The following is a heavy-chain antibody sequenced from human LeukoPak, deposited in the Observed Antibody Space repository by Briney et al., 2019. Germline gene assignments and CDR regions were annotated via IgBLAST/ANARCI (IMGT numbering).Heavy chain of an antibody. J-gene: IGHJ4*02. CDR3: AREGTPGTLDY. D-gene: IGHD6-13*01. Sequence: PGGSLRLSCAFSGFTFSSYPMHWVRQAPGKGLQSISAISGDGITTYYANSVKGRFTISRDNFENILYLQMGSLTAEDMAVYYCAREGTPGTLDYWGQGTLVTVSS. CDR1: GFTFSSYP. CDR2: ISGDGITT. V-gene: IGHV3-64*01.